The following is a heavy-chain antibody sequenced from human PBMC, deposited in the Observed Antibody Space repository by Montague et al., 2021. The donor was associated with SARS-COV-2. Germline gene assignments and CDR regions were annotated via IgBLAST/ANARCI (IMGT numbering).Heavy chain of an antibody. J-gene: IGHJ4*02. V-gene: IGHV3-23*01. CDR1: GFTFSRYA. Sequence: SLRLSCAASGFTFSRYAMSLFRQAPGKGLEWVSGIVNNGRKSFYADSVKGRFVISRDNSDKMVYLQLNSLRAEDTAIYYCAKETAAIGDPLFDSWGQGTLITVSS. CDR2: IVNNGRKS. D-gene: IGHD2-21*02. CDR3: AKETAAIGDPLFDS.